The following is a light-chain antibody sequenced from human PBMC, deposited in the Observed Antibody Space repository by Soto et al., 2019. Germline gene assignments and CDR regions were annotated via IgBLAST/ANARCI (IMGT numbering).Light chain of an antibody. J-gene: IGKJ4*01. CDR3: QQSYSMPLT. Sequence: DIQMTQSPSSLSASVGDRVTITCRASQSISSYLNWYQQKPGKAPNLLIYAASTLQSGVPSRFSGSGSGTDFILTIIILQPEDFATYYCQQSYSMPLTFGGGTKVDIK. CDR1: QSISSY. CDR2: AAS. V-gene: IGKV1-39*01.